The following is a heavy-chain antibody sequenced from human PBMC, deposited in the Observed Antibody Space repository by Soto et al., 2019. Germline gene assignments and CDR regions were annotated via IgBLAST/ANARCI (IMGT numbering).Heavy chain of an antibody. CDR1: GGSISSSSYY. V-gene: IGHV4-39*01. CDR3: ARHTPFTITIFGVAPFDY. Sequence: QLQLQESGPGLVKPSETLSLTCTVSGGSISSSSYYWGWIRQPPGKGLEWIGSIFYSGSTYYNPSLKSRVTISLDTSKNQFSLKLRSVTAADTAVYYCARHTPFTITIFGVAPFDYWGQGTLVTVSS. CDR2: IFYSGST. D-gene: IGHD3-3*01. J-gene: IGHJ4*02.